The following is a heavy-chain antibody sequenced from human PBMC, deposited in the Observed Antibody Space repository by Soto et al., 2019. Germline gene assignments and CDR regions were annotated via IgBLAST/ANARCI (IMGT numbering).Heavy chain of an antibody. Sequence: EVQLLESGGGLVQPGGSLRLSCAASGFTFNSYAMSWVRQAPGKGLEWVSGISGSGGSTYYADSVKGRFTISRDNSKNTVYLQMNSLRAEDTAIYYCAKDQGQLERQSYGMDVWGQGTTVTVSS. D-gene: IGHD1-1*01. CDR1: GFTFNSYA. V-gene: IGHV3-23*01. CDR3: AKDQGQLERQSYGMDV. CDR2: ISGSGGST. J-gene: IGHJ6*02.